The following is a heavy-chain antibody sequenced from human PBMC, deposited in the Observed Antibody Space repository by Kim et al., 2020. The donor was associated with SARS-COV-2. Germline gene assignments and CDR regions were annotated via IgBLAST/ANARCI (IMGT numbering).Heavy chain of an antibody. CDR2: ISFNGASA. V-gene: IGHV3-23*01. Sequence: GGSLRLSCAASGFTFGGDAMNWVRQPPGKGLEWISVISFNGASAYYADSVKGRFTISRDNSKNTLSLQMNSLRPEDTGVYYCVRGGGSFRAFDAWGQGTVVSFSS. CDR1: GFTFGGDA. CDR3: VRGGGSFRAFDA. D-gene: IGHD3-10*01. J-gene: IGHJ3*01.